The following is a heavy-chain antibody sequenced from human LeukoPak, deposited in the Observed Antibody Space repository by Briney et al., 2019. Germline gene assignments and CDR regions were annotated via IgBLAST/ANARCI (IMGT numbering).Heavy chain of an antibody. CDR1: GFTVSSNY. CDR3: ARHRRYCTGDSCYSGHDY. J-gene: IGHJ4*02. Sequence: GGSLRLSCAASGFTVSSNYMSWVRQAPGKGLEFVSIIYSGGSTYYADSLKGRFTISRDNSKDTLYLQMNSLRVEDTAVYYCARHRRYCTGDSCYSGHDYWGQGTLVIVSS. D-gene: IGHD2-15*01. CDR2: IYSGGST. V-gene: IGHV3-53*01.